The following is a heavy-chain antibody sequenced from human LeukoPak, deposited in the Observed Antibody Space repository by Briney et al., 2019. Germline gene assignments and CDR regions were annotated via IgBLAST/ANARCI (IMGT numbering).Heavy chain of an antibody. J-gene: IGHJ4*02. CDR1: GFTFSSYG. V-gene: IGHV3-7*01. Sequence: GGSLRLSCAASGFTFSSYGMHWVRQAPGKGLEWVANIKQDGSEKYYVDSVKGRFTISRDNAKNSLYLQMNSLRAEDTAVYYCARDSGSYYYFDYWGQGTLVTVSS. D-gene: IGHD1-26*01. CDR2: IKQDGSEK. CDR3: ARDSGSYYYFDY.